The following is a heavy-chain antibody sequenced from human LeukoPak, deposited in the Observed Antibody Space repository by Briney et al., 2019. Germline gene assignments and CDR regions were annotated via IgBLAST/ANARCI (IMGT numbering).Heavy chain of an antibody. CDR2: ISSSGSLI. CDR3: GKESTFTGDY. V-gene: IGHV3-21*04. J-gene: IGHJ4*02. CDR1: GFTFSEFG. D-gene: IGHD1-1*01. Sequence: PGGSLRLSCAASGFTFSEFGMNWVRQAPGKGLEWVSRISSSGSLINYADSVKGRFTISRDNSKNTLYLQMNSLRAEDTAVYYCGKESTFTGDYWGQGTLVTVSS.